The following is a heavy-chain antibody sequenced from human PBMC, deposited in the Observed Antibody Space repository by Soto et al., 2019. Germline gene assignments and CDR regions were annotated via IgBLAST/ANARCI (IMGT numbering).Heavy chain of an antibody. J-gene: IGHJ6*02. CDR1: GGSVSSGSYY. V-gene: IGHV4-61*01. D-gene: IGHD6-19*01. Sequence: QVQLQESGPGLVKPSETLSLTCTVSGGSVSSGSYYWSWIRQPPGKGLEWIGYIYYSGSTNYNPSLKRRVTISVDTSKNQGSLKLSSVTAADTAVYYCARGIEGWYQGRYYYGMDVWGQGTTVTVSS. CDR3: ARGIEGWYQGRYYYGMDV. CDR2: IYYSGST.